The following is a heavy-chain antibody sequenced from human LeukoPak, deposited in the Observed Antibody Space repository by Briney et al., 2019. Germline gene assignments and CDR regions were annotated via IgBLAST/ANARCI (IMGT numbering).Heavy chain of an antibody. Sequence: SETLSLTCTVSGGSISSSSYYWSWIRQPPGKRLEWIGEINHSGSTNYNPSLKSRVTISVDTSKNQFSLKLSSVTAADTAVYYCARGRRYYDFWSGYYNFDYWGQGTLVTVSS. CDR2: INHSGST. D-gene: IGHD3-3*01. CDR3: ARGRRYYDFWSGYYNFDY. CDR1: GGSISSSSYY. V-gene: IGHV4-39*07. J-gene: IGHJ4*02.